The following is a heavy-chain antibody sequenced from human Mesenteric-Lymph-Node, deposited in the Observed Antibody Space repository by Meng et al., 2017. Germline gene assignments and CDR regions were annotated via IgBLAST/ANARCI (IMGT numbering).Heavy chain of an antibody. CDR1: GFSFSSFW. CDR2: ISSSGSTI. CDR3: ARDRESMVRGVIGWFDP. D-gene: IGHD3-10*01. V-gene: IGHV3-48*04. J-gene: IGHJ5*02. Sequence: GGSLRLSCTASGFSFSSFWMSWVCQAPGKGLEWVSYISSSGSTIYYADSVKGRFTISRDNAKNSLYLQMNSLRAEDTAVYYCARDRESMVRGVIGWFDPWGQGTLVTVSS.